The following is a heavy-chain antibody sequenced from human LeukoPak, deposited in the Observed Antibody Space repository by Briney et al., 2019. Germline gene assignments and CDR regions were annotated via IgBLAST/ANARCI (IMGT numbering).Heavy chain of an antibody. Sequence: PRGSLRLSCAASGFTFSSYEMNWVRQAPGKGLEWVSYISSSGTTIYYADSVRGRFTISRDNAKKSLYLQMNSLRAEDTAVYYCARVRDDYTYFDCWGQGGQVSVSS. J-gene: IGHJ4*02. D-gene: IGHD4-11*01. CDR1: GFTFSSYE. CDR2: ISSSGTTI. V-gene: IGHV3-48*03. CDR3: ARVRDDYTYFDC.